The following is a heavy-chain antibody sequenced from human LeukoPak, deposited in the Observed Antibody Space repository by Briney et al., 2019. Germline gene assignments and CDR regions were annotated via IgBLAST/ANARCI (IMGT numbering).Heavy chain of an antibody. CDR1: GFTLSSYN. D-gene: IGHD1-26*01. V-gene: IGHV3-48*04. Sequence: PAGGSLRLSCAVSGFTLSSYNMNWVRQAPGKGLEWVSYIRNSGNTIYYADSVKGRFTITRDNSKNTLYLQMNSLRLEDMAVYYCAKPSGSGVDYWGRGTRVTVSS. J-gene: IGHJ4*02. CDR3: AKPSGSGVDY. CDR2: IRNSGNTI.